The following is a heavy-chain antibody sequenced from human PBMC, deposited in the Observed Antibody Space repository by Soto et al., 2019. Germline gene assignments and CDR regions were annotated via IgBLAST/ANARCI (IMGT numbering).Heavy chain of an antibody. CDR1: GGSISSGGYY. Sequence: QVQLQESGPGLVKPSQTLSLTCTVSGGSISSGGYYWSWIRQHPGKGLEWIGYIYYSGSPYYNPSLKRRVTISVDPSKTQFSLKLSSVTAADTAVYYCARAAPLSSTKRGHFDYWGQGTLVTVSS. CDR3: ARAAPLSSTKRGHFDY. V-gene: IGHV4-31*03. D-gene: IGHD2-2*01. J-gene: IGHJ4*02. CDR2: IYYSGSP.